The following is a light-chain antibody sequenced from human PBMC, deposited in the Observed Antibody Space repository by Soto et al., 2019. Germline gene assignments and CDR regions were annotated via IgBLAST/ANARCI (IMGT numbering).Light chain of an antibody. Sequence: DIQLTQSPSFLSASVGDRVTISCRASQGISSYLAWYQHKPGKAPNLLISAASTLQSGVPSRFSGSGSGTEFTLTISSLQPEDVAAYYCQKYNSAPLTFGGGTKVDIK. V-gene: IGKV1-9*01. CDR2: AAS. J-gene: IGKJ4*01. CDR3: QKYNSAPLT. CDR1: QGISSY.